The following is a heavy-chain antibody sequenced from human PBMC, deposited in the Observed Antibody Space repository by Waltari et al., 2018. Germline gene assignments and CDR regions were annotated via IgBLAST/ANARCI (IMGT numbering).Heavy chain of an antibody. D-gene: IGHD3-9*01. J-gene: IGHJ4*02. V-gene: IGHV3-23*01. Sequence: GGSLRLSCAASGFTFSSYAMSWVRQAPGKGLEWVSAISGSGGSTYYADSVKGRFTISRDNSKNTLYLQMNSLRAEDTAVYYCAKVVGWDLTGYQDYWGQGTLVTVSS. CDR3: AKVVGWDLTGYQDY. CDR2: ISGSGGST. CDR1: GFTFSSYA.